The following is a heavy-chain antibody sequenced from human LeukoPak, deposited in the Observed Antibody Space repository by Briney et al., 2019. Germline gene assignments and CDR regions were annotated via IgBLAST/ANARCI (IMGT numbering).Heavy chain of an antibody. CDR1: GFTFSSYW. V-gene: IGHV3-74*01. CDR3: ARAYYYDSSGYYTQ. CDR2: INSDGSST. D-gene: IGHD3-22*01. J-gene: IGHJ4*02. Sequence: GGSLRLSCAASGFTFSSYWMHWVRQAPGKGLVWVSRINSDGSSTSYADSMKGRFTISRDNAKNTLYLQMNSLRAEDTAVYYCARAYYYDSSGYYTQWGQGTLVTVSS.